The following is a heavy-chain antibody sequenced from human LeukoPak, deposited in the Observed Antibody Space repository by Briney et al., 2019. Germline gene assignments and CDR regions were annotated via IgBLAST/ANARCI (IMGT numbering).Heavy chain of an antibody. J-gene: IGHJ4*02. Sequence: SETLSLTCTVSGGSISSGGYYWSWIRQHPGKGLEWIGYIYYSGSTYYNPSLKSRVTISVDTSKNQFSLKLSSVTAADTAVYYSARVGSWSSANYWGQGTLVTVSS. V-gene: IGHV4-31*03. D-gene: IGHD2-15*01. CDR2: IYYSGST. CDR3: ARVGSWSSANY. CDR1: GGSISSGGYY.